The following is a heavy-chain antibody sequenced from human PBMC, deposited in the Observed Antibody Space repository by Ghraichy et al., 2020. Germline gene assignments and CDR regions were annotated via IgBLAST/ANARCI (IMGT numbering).Heavy chain of an antibody. CDR3: ARQEGYEQHAGEFDP. CDR2: IYYRGST. J-gene: IGHJ5*02. Sequence: SQTLSLTCTVSGGSISSSTYYSGCIRQPPRKGREWIGIIYYRGSTYYNPSRKSRFTISVDTAKNQFSRKLSSVTAAATAGYYGARQEGYEQHAGEFDPWGQGTLVTVSS. D-gene: IGHD6-13*01. CDR1: GGSISSSTYY. V-gene: IGHV4-39*01.